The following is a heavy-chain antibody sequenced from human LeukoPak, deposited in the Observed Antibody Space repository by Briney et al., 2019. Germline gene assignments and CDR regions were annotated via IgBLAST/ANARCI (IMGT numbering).Heavy chain of an antibody. V-gene: IGHV3-23*01. D-gene: IGHD5-18*01. J-gene: IGHJ4*02. Sequence: GGSLRLSCAASGFTFSSYAMSWVRQAPGKGLEWVSAISGSGGSTYYADSVKGRFTVSRDNSKNTLYLQMNSLRAEDTAVYYCANNLVWGYSYGIAFDYWGQGTLVTVSS. CDR1: GFTFSSYA. CDR3: ANNLVWGYSYGIAFDY. CDR2: ISGSGGST.